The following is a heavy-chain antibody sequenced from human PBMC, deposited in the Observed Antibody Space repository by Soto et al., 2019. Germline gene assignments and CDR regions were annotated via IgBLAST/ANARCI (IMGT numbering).Heavy chain of an antibody. CDR3: AKDRDDPYDSSGGFDY. CDR2: ISGSGGST. CDR1: GFTFSSYA. J-gene: IGHJ4*02. V-gene: IGHV3-23*01. D-gene: IGHD3-22*01. Sequence: GGSLRLSCAASGFTFSSYAMSWVRQAPGKGLEWVSAISGSGGSTYYADSVKGRFTISRDNSKNTLYLQMNSLRAEDTAVYYCAKDRDDPYDSSGGFDYWGQGTLVTVSS.